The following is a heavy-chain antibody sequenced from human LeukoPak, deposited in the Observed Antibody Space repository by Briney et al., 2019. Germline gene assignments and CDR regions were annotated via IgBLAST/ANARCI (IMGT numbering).Heavy chain of an antibody. CDR2: IIPIFGTA. V-gene: IGHV1-69*05. CDR3: AGYDYDSSGYHNIHFDY. Sequence: SVKVSCKASGGTFSSYAISWVRQAPGQGLEWMGGIIPIFGTANYAQKFQGRVTITTDESTSTAYMELSSLRSEDTAVYYCAGYDYDSSGYHNIHFDYWGQGTLVTVSS. J-gene: IGHJ4*02. CDR1: GGTFSSYA. D-gene: IGHD3-22*01.